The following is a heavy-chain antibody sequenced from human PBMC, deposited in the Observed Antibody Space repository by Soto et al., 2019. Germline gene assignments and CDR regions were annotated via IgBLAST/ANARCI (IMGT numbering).Heavy chain of an antibody. J-gene: IGHJ4*02. CDR1: GGSVSSGSYY. CDR2: IYYSGST. Sequence: WETLSLTCTVSGGSVSSGSYYWSWIRQPPGKGLEWIGYIYYSGSTNYNPSLKSRVTISVDTSKNQFSLKLSSVTAADTAVYYCARDFGFGESSFDYWGQGTLVTVSS. CDR3: ARDFGFGESSFDY. V-gene: IGHV4-61*01. D-gene: IGHD3-10*01.